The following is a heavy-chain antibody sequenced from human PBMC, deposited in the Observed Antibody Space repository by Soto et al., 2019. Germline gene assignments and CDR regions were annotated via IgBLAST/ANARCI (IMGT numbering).Heavy chain of an antibody. D-gene: IGHD6-19*01. CDR2: ISYDGSNK. Sequence: GGSLRLSCAASGFTFSSYGMHWVRQVPGKGLEWVAVISYDGSNKYYADSVKGRFTISRDNSKNTLYLQMNSLRAEDTAVYYCAKETRRVEQWLGDYYYGMDVWGQGTAVTVSS. J-gene: IGHJ6*02. CDR1: GFTFSSYG. V-gene: IGHV3-30*18. CDR3: AKETRRVEQWLGDYYYGMDV.